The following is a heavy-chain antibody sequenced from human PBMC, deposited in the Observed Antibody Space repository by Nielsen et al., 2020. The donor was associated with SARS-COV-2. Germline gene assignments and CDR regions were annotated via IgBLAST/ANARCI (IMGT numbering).Heavy chain of an antibody. J-gene: IGHJ4*02. D-gene: IGHD5-24*01. V-gene: IGHV1-69*10. CDR2: IIPILGVP. CDR3: ARGDMAREGDADY. Sequence: SVKVSCKASGGTSNTYAITWVRQAPGQGLEWMGGIIPILGVPRYAQKFQGRVTISADKSTSTAYMELSSLTSEDTAVYYCARGDMAREGDADYWGQGTLVTVSS. CDR1: GGTSNTYA.